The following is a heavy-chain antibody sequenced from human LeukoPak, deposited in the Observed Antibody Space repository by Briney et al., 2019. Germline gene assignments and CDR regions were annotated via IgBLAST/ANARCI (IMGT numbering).Heavy chain of an antibody. Sequence: PGRSLRLSCAASGFTFSSYGMHWARQAPGKGLEWVAVIWYDGSNKYYADSVKGRFTISRDNSKNTVYLQMNSLRAEDTSVYYCAKAIAAAGAVYYYYMDVWGKGTTVTVSS. D-gene: IGHD6-13*01. J-gene: IGHJ6*03. CDR1: GFTFSSYG. V-gene: IGHV3-33*06. CDR3: AKAIAAAGAVYYYYMDV. CDR2: IWYDGSNK.